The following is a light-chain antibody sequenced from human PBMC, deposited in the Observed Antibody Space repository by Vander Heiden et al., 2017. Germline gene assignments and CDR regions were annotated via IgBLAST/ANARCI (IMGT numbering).Light chain of an antibody. CDR2: GSS. V-gene: IGKV3-15*01. J-gene: IGKJ1*01. Sequence: VMTQSLATLSVSPGERATLTCRASQSVSSNLAWYQKKPGQAPRLLIYGSSTRATGIPARFSGSGSGPEFSLTISSLQSEDSAVYFCQQYNNWPRTFGQGTKVEIK. CDR1: QSVSSN. CDR3: QQYNNWPRT.